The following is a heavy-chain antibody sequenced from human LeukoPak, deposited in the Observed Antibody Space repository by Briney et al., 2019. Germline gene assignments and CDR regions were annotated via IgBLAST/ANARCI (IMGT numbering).Heavy chain of an antibody. D-gene: IGHD3-22*01. Sequence: GGSLRLSCAASGFTFSSYWMHWVRQAPGKGLVWVSRINSDGSSTSYADSVKGRFTISRDNAKNSLYLQMNSLRAEDTALYYCAKARSGYYSYYFDYWGQGTLVTVSS. J-gene: IGHJ4*02. V-gene: IGHV3-74*01. CDR2: INSDGSST. CDR3: AKARSGYYSYYFDY. CDR1: GFTFSSYW.